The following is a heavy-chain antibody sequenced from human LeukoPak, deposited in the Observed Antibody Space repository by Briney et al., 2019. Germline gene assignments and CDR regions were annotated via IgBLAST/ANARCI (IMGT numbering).Heavy chain of an antibody. D-gene: IGHD3-10*01. V-gene: IGHV3-23*01. CDR3: AKTKGRNFGDLGFDY. J-gene: IGHJ4*02. CDR2: ISGSDGST. CDR1: AFIFSSYG. Sequence: GGSLRLSCAASAFIFSSYGMNWVRQIPGKGLEWVSSISGSDGSTDYADSVRGRFTTSRDNSENTLFLQMNTLRAEDTAIYYCAKTKGRNFGDLGFDYWGQGTLVTVSS.